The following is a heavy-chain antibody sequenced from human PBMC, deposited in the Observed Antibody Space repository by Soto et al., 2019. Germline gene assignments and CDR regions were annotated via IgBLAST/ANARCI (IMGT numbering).Heavy chain of an antibody. CDR2: ISAYNGNT. CDR3: ARDLDSSGWYGVAFDI. V-gene: IGHV1-18*01. J-gene: IGHJ3*02. Sequence: ASVKVSCKASGYTFTSYGISWVRQDPGQGLEWMGWISAYNGNTNYAQKLQGRVTMTTDTSTSTAYMELRSLRSDDTAVYHCARDLDSSGWYGVAFDIWGQGTMVTV. CDR1: GYTFTSYG. D-gene: IGHD6-19*01.